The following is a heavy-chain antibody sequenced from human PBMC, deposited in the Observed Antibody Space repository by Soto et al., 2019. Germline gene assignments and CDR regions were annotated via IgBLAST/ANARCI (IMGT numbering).Heavy chain of an antibody. CDR3: ATRGGDFDY. Sequence: PSETLSLTCTVSGGSISSYYWSWIRQPPGKGLEWIGYIYYSGSTNYNPSLKSRVTISVDTSKNQFSLKLSSVTAADTAVYYCATRGGDFDYWGQGTLVTVSS. V-gene: IGHV4-59*08. CDR1: GGSISSYY. D-gene: IGHD2-21*01. J-gene: IGHJ4*02. CDR2: IYYSGST.